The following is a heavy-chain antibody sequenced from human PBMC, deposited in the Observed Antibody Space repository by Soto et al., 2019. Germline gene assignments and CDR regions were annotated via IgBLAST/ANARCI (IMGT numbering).Heavy chain of an antibody. Sequence: PGGSLRLSCAASGFTFSSYAMSWVRQAPGKGLEWVSAISGSGGSTYYADSVKGRFTISRDNSKNTLYLQMNSLRAEDTAVYYCARPGDDYTELYYYYYGMDVWGQGTTVTVSS. V-gene: IGHV3-23*01. D-gene: IGHD4-4*01. CDR1: GFTFSSYA. J-gene: IGHJ6*02. CDR3: ARPGDDYTELYYYYYGMDV. CDR2: ISGSGGST.